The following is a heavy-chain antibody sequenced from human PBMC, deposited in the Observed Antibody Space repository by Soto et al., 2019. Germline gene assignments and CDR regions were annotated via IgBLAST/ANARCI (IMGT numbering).Heavy chain of an antibody. CDR1: GFTFSSYA. CDR3: AKQSITIFGVVIGENAFDI. J-gene: IGHJ3*02. Sequence: GGSLRLSCAASGFTFSSYAMSWVRQAPGKGLEWVSAISGSGGSTYYADSVKGRFTISRDNSKNTLYLQMNSLRAEDTAVYYCAKQSITIFGVVIGENAFDIWGQGTMVTVSS. CDR2: ISGSGGST. V-gene: IGHV3-23*01. D-gene: IGHD3-3*01.